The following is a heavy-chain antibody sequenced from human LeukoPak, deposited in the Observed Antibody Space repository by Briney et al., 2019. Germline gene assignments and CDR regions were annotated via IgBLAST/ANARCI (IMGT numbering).Heavy chain of an antibody. Sequence: SETLSLTCAVCGYSISRGYYWGWIRQPPGKGLEWIGSIYHSGSTYYNPSLKSRVTISVDTSKNQFSLKLSSVTAADTAVYYCARNSSVDTAMARGYFDYWGQGTLVTVSS. CDR1: GYSISRGYY. CDR2: IYHSGST. V-gene: IGHV4-38-2*01. J-gene: IGHJ4*02. CDR3: ARNSSVDTAMARGYFDY. D-gene: IGHD5-18*01.